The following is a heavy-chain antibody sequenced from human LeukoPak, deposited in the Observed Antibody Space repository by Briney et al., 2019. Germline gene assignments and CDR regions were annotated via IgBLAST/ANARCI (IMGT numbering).Heavy chain of an antibody. CDR3: ATDKSGYPSNFDY. J-gene: IGHJ4*02. CDR1: GYTLTDLS. CDR2: FDPEDGET. D-gene: IGHD3-22*01. Sequence: GAAVKVTLTVSGYTLTDLSMHMVRQAPGKGLEWMGGFDPEDGETIYAQKFQGRVTMTEDTSTDTAYMELSSLRSEDTAVYYCATDKSGYPSNFDYWGQGTLVTVSS. V-gene: IGHV1-24*01.